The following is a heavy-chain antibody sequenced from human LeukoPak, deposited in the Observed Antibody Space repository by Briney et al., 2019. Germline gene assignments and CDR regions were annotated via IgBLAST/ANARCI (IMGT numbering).Heavy chain of an antibody. CDR2: IYHSGST. Sequence: SQTLSLTCAVSGGSISSGGYSWSWIRQPPGKGLEWIGYIYHSGSTYYNPSLKSRVTISVDRSKNQFSLKLSSVTAADTAVYYCARGHPITMIVVVIKRAFEIWGQGTMVTVSS. J-gene: IGHJ3*02. V-gene: IGHV4-30-2*01. CDR3: ARGHPITMIVVVIKRAFEI. D-gene: IGHD3-22*01. CDR1: GGSISSGGYS.